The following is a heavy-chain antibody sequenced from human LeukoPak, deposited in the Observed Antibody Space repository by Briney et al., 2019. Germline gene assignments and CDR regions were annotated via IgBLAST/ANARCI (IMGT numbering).Heavy chain of an antibody. Sequence: GGSLRLSCAASGFTVSSNYMSWVRQAPGKGLEWVAVISYDGSNKYYADSVKGRFTISRDNSKNTLYLQMNSLRAEDTAVYYCAKDADRFLEWTVAFDIWGQGTMVTVSS. J-gene: IGHJ3*02. V-gene: IGHV3-30*18. CDR3: AKDADRFLEWTVAFDI. D-gene: IGHD3-3*01. CDR2: ISYDGSNK. CDR1: GFTVSSNY.